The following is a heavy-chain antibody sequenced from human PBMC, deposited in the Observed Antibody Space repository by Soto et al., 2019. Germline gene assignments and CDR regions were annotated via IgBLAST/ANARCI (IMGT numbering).Heavy chain of an antibody. CDR2: ISPKSGGT. CDR1: GYTFSDYY. D-gene: IGHD3-9*01. J-gene: IGHJ4*02. V-gene: IGHV1-2*02. CDR3: ARDEGGYDILTGYYKAHHFDY. Sequence: QVQLVQSGAEVQKPGTSVKVSCQASGYTFSDYYLHWLRQAPGQGLEWMGWISPKSGGTHYAPKFEGRVTLTTDTSISTAFMELSRLTSDDTAVYYCARDEGGYDILTGYYKAHHFDYWGQGVLVTVSS.